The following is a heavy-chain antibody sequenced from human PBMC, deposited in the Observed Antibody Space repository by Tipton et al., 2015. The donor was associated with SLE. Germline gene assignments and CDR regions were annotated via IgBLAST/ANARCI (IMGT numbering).Heavy chain of an antibody. CDR3: AYPMVRGEPLPYGMDV. J-gene: IGHJ6*02. CDR1: GFTFSSYG. V-gene: IGHV3-30*02. Sequence: QLVQSGGGVVQPGGSLRLSCAASGFTFSSYGMHWVRQAPGKGLEWVAFIRYDGSNKYYADSVKGRFTIARANSKNTLYLQMNSLRAEDTAVYYCAYPMVRGEPLPYGMDVWGQGTTVTVSS. CDR2: IRYDGSNK. D-gene: IGHD3-10*01.